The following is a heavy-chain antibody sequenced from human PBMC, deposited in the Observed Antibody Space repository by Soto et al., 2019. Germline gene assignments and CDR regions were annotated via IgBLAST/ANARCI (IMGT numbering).Heavy chain of an antibody. CDR2: IGRSGETI. D-gene: IGHD6-6*01. J-gene: IGHJ4*02. CDR1: GFTFSSFE. CDR3: ARDSRGGAARRPTFYY. V-gene: IGHV3-48*03. Sequence: EVQLAESGGGLAQPGGSLRLSCVGPGFTFSSFEMNWVRQTPGKGLEWLSYIGRSGETIYYADSVKGRFTSSRDNAKSSLFLQMNGLRDEDTGIYYCARDSRGGAARRPTFYYWGRGTLVTVSS.